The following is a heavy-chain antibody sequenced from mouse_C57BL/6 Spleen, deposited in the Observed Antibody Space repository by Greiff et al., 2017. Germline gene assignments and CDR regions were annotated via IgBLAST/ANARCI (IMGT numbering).Heavy chain of an antibody. Sequence: QVQLQQPGAELVRPGSSVKLSCKASGYTFTSYWMDWVKQRPGQGLAWIGNIYPSDSETHYNQKFKDKATLTVDKSSSTAYMQLSSLTSEDSAVXYCARWGGLLRDYYAMDYWGQGTSVTGSS. CDR3: ARWGGLLRDYYAMDY. D-gene: IGHD2-3*01. J-gene: IGHJ4*01. CDR1: GYTFTSYW. CDR2: IYPSDSET. V-gene: IGHV1-61*01.